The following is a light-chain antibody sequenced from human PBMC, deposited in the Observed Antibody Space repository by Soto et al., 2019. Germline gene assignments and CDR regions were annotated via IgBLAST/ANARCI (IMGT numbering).Light chain of an antibody. V-gene: IGKV3-20*01. Sequence: EIVLTQSPGTLSLSPGERATLSCRASQSVSNYLDWYQRKPGQAPRLLIYGASSRATGIPDRFSGSGSGTDFTLTISRLEPEDFSVYYYHHYGGSPQTFGQATKVEIK. J-gene: IGKJ1*01. CDR2: GAS. CDR3: HHYGGSPQT. CDR1: QSVSNY.